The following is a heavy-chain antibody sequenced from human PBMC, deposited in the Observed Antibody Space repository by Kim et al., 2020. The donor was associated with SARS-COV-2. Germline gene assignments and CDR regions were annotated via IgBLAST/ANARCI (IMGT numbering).Heavy chain of an antibody. CDR3: ARAPLSGYYGMDV. V-gene: IGHV1-69*01. J-gene: IGHJ6*02. Sequence: CAQKFQGRVTITADESTSTAYMELSSLGSEDTAVYYCARAPLSGYYGMDVWGQGTTVTISS. D-gene: IGHD3-10*01.